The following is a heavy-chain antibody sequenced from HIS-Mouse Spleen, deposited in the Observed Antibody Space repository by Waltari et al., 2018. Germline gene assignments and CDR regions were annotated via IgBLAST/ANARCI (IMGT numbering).Heavy chain of an antibody. J-gene: IGHJ2*01. CDR3: AREIPYSSSWYDWYFDL. Sequence: QLQLQESGPGLVKPSETLSLTCTVSGGSISSSSYYWGWSRQPPGKGLEWSRSIYYSGSTYDHPALKSRVTISVDTSKNQFSLKLSSVTAADTAVYYCAREIPYSSSWYDWYFDLWGRGTLVTVSS. D-gene: IGHD6-13*01. CDR2: IYYSGST. CDR1: GGSISSSSYY. V-gene: IGHV4-39*07.